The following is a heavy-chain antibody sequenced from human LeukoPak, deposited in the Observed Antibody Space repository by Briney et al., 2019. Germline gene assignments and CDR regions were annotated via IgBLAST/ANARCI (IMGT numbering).Heavy chain of an antibody. J-gene: IGHJ3*02. D-gene: IGHD3-22*01. V-gene: IGHV1-69*13. CDR1: GYTFTSYG. Sequence: GASVKVSCKASGYTFTSYGISWVRQAPGQGLEWMGGIIPIFGTANYAQKFQGRVTITADESTSTAYMELSSLRSEDTAVYYCARVNYYDSSGLNAFDIWGQGTMVTVSS. CDR2: IIPIFGTA. CDR3: ARVNYYDSSGLNAFDI.